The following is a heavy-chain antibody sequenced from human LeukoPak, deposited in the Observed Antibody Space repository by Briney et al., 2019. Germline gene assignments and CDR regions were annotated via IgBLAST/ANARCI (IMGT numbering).Heavy chain of an antibody. CDR3: ARVKYYYGSGNPALFDY. CDR2: IIPIFGTA. D-gene: IGHD3-10*01. CDR1: GYTFNNYA. J-gene: IGHJ4*02. V-gene: IGHV1-69*13. Sequence: SVKVSCKASGYTFNNYAMNWVRQAPGQGLEWMGGIIPIFGTANYAQKFQGRVTITADESTSTAYMELSSLRSEDTAVYYCARVKYYYGSGNPALFDYWGQGTLVTVSS.